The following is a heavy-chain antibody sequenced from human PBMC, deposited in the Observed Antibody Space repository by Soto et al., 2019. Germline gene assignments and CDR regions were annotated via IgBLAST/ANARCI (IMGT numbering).Heavy chain of an antibody. CDR1: GGSISSYY. CDR3: ARYSPPKKTYDSNPGWFDP. J-gene: IGHJ5*02. CDR2: IYYSGST. Sequence: PSETLSLTCTVSGGSISSYYWSWIRQPPGKGLEWIGYIYYSGSTNYNSSLKSRVTISVDTSKSQFSLKMSSVTAADTAVYYCARYSPPKKTYDSNPGWFDPWGQGTLVTVSS. V-gene: IGHV4-59*01. D-gene: IGHD3-22*01.